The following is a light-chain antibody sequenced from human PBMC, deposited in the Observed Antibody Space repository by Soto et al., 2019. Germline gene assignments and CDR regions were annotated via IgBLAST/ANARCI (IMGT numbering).Light chain of an antibody. CDR1: QSVSSSY. CDR2: GAS. Sequence: EIVLTQSPGTLSLSPGERATLSCRASQSVSSSYLAWYQQKPGQAPRLLIYGASSRATGIPDRFSGSGSGTGFTLTISRLEPEDFAVYYCQQYSSSPRTFGQGTKVDIK. V-gene: IGKV3-20*01. J-gene: IGKJ1*01. CDR3: QQYSSSPRT.